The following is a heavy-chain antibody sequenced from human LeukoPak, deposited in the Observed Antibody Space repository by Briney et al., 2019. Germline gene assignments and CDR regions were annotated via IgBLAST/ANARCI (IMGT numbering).Heavy chain of an antibody. CDR2: VHNVGST. CDR1: GVSTTNGIYY. J-gene: IGHJ4*02. CDR3: ARHAEYNSGWHFYLDH. Sequence: SETLSLTCTVSGVSTTNGIYYWAWIRQPPGKGLEWIGSVHNVGSTYYNLSLRSRVTMSINTSKNQFSLRLNSVTAADTAVYYCARHAEYNSGWHFYLDHWGQGILVTVSS. V-gene: IGHV4-39*01. D-gene: IGHD6-19*01.